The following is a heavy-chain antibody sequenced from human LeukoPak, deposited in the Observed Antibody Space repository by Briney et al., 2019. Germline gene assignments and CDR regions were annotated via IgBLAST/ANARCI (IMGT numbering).Heavy chain of an antibody. V-gene: IGHV4-61*02. CDR1: GDSISSGSYY. J-gene: IGHJ4*02. CDR2: VYMNRNI. Sequence: PSQTLSLTCTVSGDSISSGSYYWNWIRQPAGKGLEWIGRVYMNRNINYNPSLKSRVTISADTSKNQFSLQLTSVTAADTAVYYCARDRGMITFGGVMKPSYFDYWGQGTLVTVSS. D-gene: IGHD3-16*01. CDR3: ARDRGMITFGGVMKPSYFDY.